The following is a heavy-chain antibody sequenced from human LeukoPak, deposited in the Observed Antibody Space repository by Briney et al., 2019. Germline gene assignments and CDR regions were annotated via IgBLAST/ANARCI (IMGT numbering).Heavy chain of an antibody. D-gene: IGHD3-10*01. CDR1: GGSISNGYNY. Sequence: SETLSLTCNVSGGSISNGYNYWSWFRQHPGKGLEWIGYIYYSGSAYYNPSLKSRLTISVDTSKNQFSLNLSSVTAADTAVYYCARESLYYHGSGSHYKIDYWGQGTLVTVSS. CDR3: ARESLYYHGSGSHYKIDY. J-gene: IGHJ4*02. V-gene: IGHV4-31*03. CDR2: IYYSGSA.